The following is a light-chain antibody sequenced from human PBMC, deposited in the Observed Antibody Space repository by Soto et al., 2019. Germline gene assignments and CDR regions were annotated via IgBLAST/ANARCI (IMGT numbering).Light chain of an antibody. V-gene: IGKV3-20*01. CDR2: GAS. Sequence: EIVLTQFPGTLSLSPGERATLSCRSSQTVSDNSLAWYQQKVGRAPRALIYGASNRATGIPDRFSGSGSGTDFTLTITRLEPEDSAVYFCQQYTGPPTTFGQGTRLEIK. J-gene: IGKJ5*01. CDR1: QTVSDNS. CDR3: QQYTGPPTT.